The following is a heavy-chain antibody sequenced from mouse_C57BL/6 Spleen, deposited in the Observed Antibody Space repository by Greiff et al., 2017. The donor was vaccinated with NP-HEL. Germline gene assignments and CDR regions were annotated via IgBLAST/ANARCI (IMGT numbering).Heavy chain of an antibody. Sequence: QVQLKQSGAELARPGASVKLSCKASGYTFTSYGISWVKQRTGQGLEWIGEIYPRSGNTYYNEKFKGKATLTADKSSSTAYMELRSLTSEDSAVYFCAIPAYYSLGDWGQGTLVTVSA. V-gene: IGHV1-81*01. J-gene: IGHJ3*01. CDR3: AIPAYYSLGD. D-gene: IGHD2-12*01. CDR1: GYTFTSYG. CDR2: IYPRSGNT.